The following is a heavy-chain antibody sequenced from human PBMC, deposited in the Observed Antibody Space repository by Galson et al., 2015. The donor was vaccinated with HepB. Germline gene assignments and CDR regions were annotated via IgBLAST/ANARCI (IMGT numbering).Heavy chain of an antibody. D-gene: IGHD1-1*01. CDR3: TSGLPNKMESHYYYYGMDV. J-gene: IGHJ6*02. Sequence: SLRLSCAASGFTVSSNYMSWVRQAPGGGLEWVSVIYSDATTKYADSVRGRFTISRDNSKNTLYLQMNSLRAEDTAVYYCTSGLPNKMESHYYYYGMDVWGQGTTVTVSS. CDR1: GFTVSSNY. V-gene: IGHV3-53*01. CDR2: IYSDATT.